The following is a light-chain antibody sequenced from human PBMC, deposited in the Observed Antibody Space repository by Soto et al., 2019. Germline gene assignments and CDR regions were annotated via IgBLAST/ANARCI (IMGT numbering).Light chain of an antibody. CDR3: PNWGPGGVL. Sequence: QPVLTQSPSASASLGASVKLTCTLSSGHSRYAIAWHQQHPEKGPRFLMKLNSDGSHKKGDGIPDRFSVSSSGAERYLTLPRLPSGDEGDYFRPNWGPGGVLFGGGTQVTVL. J-gene: IGLJ2*01. CDR2: LNSDGSH. V-gene: IGLV4-69*01. CDR1: SGHSRYA.